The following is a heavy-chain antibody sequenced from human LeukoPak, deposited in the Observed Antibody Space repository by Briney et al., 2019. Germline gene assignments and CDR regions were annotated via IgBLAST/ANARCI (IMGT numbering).Heavy chain of an antibody. V-gene: IGHV3-48*03. Sequence: GGSLRLSCAASGFTFSNYWMIWVRQAPGKGLEWVSYISSSGSTIYYADSVKGRFTISRDNAKNSLYLQMNSLRAEDTAVYYCARDCGGGSCYGPYDAFDIWGQGTMVTVSS. D-gene: IGHD2-15*01. CDR1: GFTFSNYW. CDR2: ISSSGSTI. J-gene: IGHJ3*02. CDR3: ARDCGGGSCYGPYDAFDI.